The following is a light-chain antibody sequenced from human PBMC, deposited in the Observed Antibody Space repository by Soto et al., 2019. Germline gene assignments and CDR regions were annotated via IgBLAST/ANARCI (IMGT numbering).Light chain of an antibody. CDR3: CSYEGRFF. CDR1: SSDVGVSRS. V-gene: IGLV2-11*01. Sequence: QSALTQPRSVSWSPGQSVTISCTRTSSDVGVSRSVSWYQQHPGKAPKLIISDVTKRPSGVPYRFSGSKSGNTASLTISGLQAADEADYYCCSYEGRFFFGTGTKVTVL. J-gene: IGLJ1*01. CDR2: DVT.